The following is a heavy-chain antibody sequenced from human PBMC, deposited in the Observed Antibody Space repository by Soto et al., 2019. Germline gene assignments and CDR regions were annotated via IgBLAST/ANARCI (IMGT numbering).Heavy chain of an antibody. Sequence: QVQLVQSGAEVKKPGSSVKVSCKASGGTFSTYTIIWVRQAPGQGLEWMGRILPMLDITNSAQRFQGRATITADKSTSTAYLELSSLRSEDTAVYYCTLVSWSADTFDIWGRGPMVNVSS. D-gene: IGHD6-13*01. CDR3: TLVSWSADTFDI. J-gene: IGHJ3*02. CDR2: ILPMLDIT. V-gene: IGHV1-69*02. CDR1: GGTFSTYT.